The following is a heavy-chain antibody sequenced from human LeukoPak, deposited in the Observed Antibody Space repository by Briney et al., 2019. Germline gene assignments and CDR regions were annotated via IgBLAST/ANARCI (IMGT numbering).Heavy chain of an antibody. V-gene: IGHV1-18*01. CDR2: VSGYNSNT. D-gene: IGHD3-10*01. J-gene: IGHJ6*02. Sequence: ASVKVSCTASGYTFTSYGIIWVRQAPGQGLEWMGRVSGYNSNTKNAQKFQGRVTLTTDTSTSTAYMELRSLRSDDTAVYYCARDLTYYYGSGRESITWGGMDVWGQGTTVTVSS. CDR1: GYTFTSYG. CDR3: ARDLTYYYGSGRESITWGGMDV.